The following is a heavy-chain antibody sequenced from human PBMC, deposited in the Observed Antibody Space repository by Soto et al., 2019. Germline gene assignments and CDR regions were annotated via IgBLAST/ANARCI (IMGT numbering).Heavy chain of an antibody. CDR3: ARRKLHDAFDS. J-gene: IGHJ3*02. CDR1: GQRCTSYW. D-gene: IGHD6-6*01. Sequence: RVTCECSGQRCTSYWIGLVQPMPGKGLEWMGIIYPGYSDTRYSPSFQGQVTISAAKSISTAYLQWSSLKASATAMYYCARRKLHDAFDSWGQGTMGSVSS. CDR2: IYPGYSDT. V-gene: IGHV5-51*07.